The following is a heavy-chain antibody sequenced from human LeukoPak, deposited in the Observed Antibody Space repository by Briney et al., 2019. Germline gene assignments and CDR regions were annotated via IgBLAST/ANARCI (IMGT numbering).Heavy chain of an antibody. CDR1: GYSFATYW. Sequence: GESLKISCKGSGYSFATYWIGWVRQMPGKGLEWMGIIYPSDSDTRYNPAFRGQVTISADKSISTAYLQWSSLKASDTAMYYCARRLRVPYDAFDIWGQGTMVTVSS. J-gene: IGHJ3*02. CDR2: IYPSDSDT. D-gene: IGHD3-10*01. CDR3: ARRLRVPYDAFDI. V-gene: IGHV5-51*01.